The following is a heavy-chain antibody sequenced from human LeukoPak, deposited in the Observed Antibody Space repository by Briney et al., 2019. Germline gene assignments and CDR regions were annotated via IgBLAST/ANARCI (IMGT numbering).Heavy chain of an antibody. J-gene: IGHJ2*01. Sequence: GGSLRLSCETSGFPFSAYDMHWVRHAPGKGLEWVSAFGSAGDTYYPGAVRGRFTISRDYAKNSLYLQMNSLRTGDTAVYFCVRGALPGDNWYFDLWGRGTLVNVAS. V-gene: IGHV3-13*01. CDR2: FGSAGDT. CDR3: VRGALPGDNWYFDL. CDR1: GFPFSAYD.